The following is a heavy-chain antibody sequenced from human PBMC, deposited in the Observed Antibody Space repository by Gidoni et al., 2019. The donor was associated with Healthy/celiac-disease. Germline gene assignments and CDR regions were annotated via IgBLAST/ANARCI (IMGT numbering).Heavy chain of an antibody. Sequence: EVQLVESGGGLVQPGRSLSLSCAASGFTFDDYAMHWVRQAPGKGLEWVSGISWNSGSIGYADSVKGRFTISRDNAKNSLYLQMNSLRAEDTALYYCAKDSGDGYKDYWGQGTLVTVSS. D-gene: IGHD5-12*01. CDR3: AKDSGDGYKDY. V-gene: IGHV3-9*01. CDR1: GFTFDDYA. J-gene: IGHJ4*02. CDR2: ISWNSGSI.